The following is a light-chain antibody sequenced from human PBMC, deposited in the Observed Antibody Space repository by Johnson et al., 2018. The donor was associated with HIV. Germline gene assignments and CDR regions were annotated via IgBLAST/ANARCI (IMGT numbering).Light chain of an antibody. CDR2: ENN. V-gene: IGLV1-51*02. CDR3: GTWDSSLSAYA. Sequence: QSVLTQPPSVSAAPGQKVTISCSGSSSNIGNNYVSWYQQLPGTAPKLLIYENNKRPSGIPDRFSGSKSGTSATLGITGLQTWDEADYYCGTWDSSLSAYAFGTGTKVTVL. J-gene: IGLJ1*01. CDR1: SSNIGNNY.